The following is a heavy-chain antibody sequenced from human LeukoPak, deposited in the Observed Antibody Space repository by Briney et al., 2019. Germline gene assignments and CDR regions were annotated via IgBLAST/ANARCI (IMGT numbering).Heavy chain of an antibody. D-gene: IGHD4-17*01. CDR1: GFTFSSYS. Sequence: GGSLRLSCAASGFTFSSYSMNWVSQAPGKGLEWISYITSSGSTIYYAASVKGRFTISRDNAKNSLYLQMNSLRAEDTAVYYCARIMTTVTTVEYWGQGTLVTVSS. V-gene: IGHV3-48*01. CDR2: ITSSGSTI. J-gene: IGHJ4*02. CDR3: ARIMTTVTTVEY.